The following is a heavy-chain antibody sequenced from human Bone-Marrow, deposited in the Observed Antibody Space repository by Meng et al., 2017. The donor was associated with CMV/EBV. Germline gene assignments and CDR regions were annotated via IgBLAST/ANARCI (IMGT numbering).Heavy chain of an antibody. CDR1: GFTFSSCA. Sequence: AGFTFSSCAMSWVRQAPGKGLEWVSAISGSGGSTYYADSVKGRFTISRDNAKNSLYLQMNSLRAEDTALYYCARDPYCGGDCYFDYWGQGTLVTVSS. CDR2: ISGSGGST. V-gene: IGHV3-23*01. CDR3: ARDPYCGGDCYFDY. J-gene: IGHJ4*02. D-gene: IGHD2-21*01.